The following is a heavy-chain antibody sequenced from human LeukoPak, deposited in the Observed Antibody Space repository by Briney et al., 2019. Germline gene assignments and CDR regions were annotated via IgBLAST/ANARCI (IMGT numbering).Heavy chain of an antibody. J-gene: IGHJ4*02. D-gene: IGHD5-24*01. CDR1: GYRLASYW. V-gene: IGHV5-10-1*01. CDR2: IDPSDSYI. Sequence: GESLKISCKGSGYRLASYWISWVRQMPGKGLEWMGRIDPSDSYINYSPSFQGHVTISADKSISTAYLQWSSLKASDTAMYYCPRHVIRDGDNNPLDYWGQGTLVTVSS. CDR3: PRHVIRDGDNNPLDY.